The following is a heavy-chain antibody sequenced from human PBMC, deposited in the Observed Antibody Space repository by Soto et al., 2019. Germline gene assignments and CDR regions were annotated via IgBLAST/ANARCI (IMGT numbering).Heavy chain of an antibody. CDR3: ARDTADFWSGPKGWFDP. D-gene: IGHD3-3*01. J-gene: IGHJ5*02. V-gene: IGHV1-69*13. Sequence: VASVKVSCKASGGTFSSYAISWVRQAPGQGLEWMGGIIPIFGTANYAQKFQGRVTITAGESTSTAYMELSSLRSEDTAVYYCARDTADFWSGPKGWFDPWGQGTLVTVSS. CDR1: GGTFSSYA. CDR2: IIPIFGTA.